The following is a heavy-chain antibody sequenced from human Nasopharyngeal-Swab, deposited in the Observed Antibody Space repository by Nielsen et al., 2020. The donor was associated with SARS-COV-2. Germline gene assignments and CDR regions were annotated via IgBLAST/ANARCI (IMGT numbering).Heavy chain of an antibody. V-gene: IGHV3-7*01. CDR3: ARDRKYYYDSSGYITDAFDI. Sequence: WIRQPPGKGLEWVANIKQDESEKYYVDSVKGRFTVSRDNAKNSLYLQMNSLRAEDTAVYYCARDRKYYYDSSGYITDAFDIRGQGTMVTVSS. J-gene: IGHJ3*02. D-gene: IGHD3-22*01. CDR2: IKQDESEK.